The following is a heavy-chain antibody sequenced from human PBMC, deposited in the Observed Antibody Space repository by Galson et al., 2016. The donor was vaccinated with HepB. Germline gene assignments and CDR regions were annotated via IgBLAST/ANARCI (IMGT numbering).Heavy chain of an antibody. J-gene: IGHJ4*02. D-gene: IGHD4-17*01. CDR3: APPGAGDLS. Sequence: SLRLSCAASGFNFSNHGMSWVRQAPGKGLEWVSAISAGGTTTYYANLMKGRFIISRDNSKNTLYLQINNLRAEDTAVYYCAPPGAGDLSWGQGTLVTVSS. V-gene: IGHV3-23*01. CDR2: ISAGGTTT. CDR1: GFNFSNHG.